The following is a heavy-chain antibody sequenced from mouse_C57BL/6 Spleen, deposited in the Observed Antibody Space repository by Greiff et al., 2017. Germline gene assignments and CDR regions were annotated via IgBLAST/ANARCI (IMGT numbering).Heavy chain of an antibody. Sequence: EVQRVESGGGLVKPGGSLKLSCAASGFTFSDYGMHWVRQAPEKGLEWVAYISSGSSTIYYADTVKDRFPISRDNAKNTLVLQMSSLRSEDTAMYYCAKTTVVAKDYAMDYWGQGTSVTVSS. CDR2: ISSGSSTI. J-gene: IGHJ4*01. D-gene: IGHD1-1*01. CDR1: GFTFSDYG. V-gene: IGHV5-17*01. CDR3: AKTTVVAKDYAMDY.